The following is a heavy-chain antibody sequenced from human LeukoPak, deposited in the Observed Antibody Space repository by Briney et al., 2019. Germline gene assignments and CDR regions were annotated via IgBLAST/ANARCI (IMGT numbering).Heavy chain of an antibody. CDR1: GGSISSYY. Sequence: SETLSLTCTVSGGSISSYYWSWIRQPPGKGLEWIGYIYYSGSTNYNPSLKGRVTISVDTSKNQFSLKLSSVTAADTAVYYCARDGIAVAGTLPSAFDIWGQGTMVTVSS. J-gene: IGHJ3*02. D-gene: IGHD6-19*01. V-gene: IGHV4-59*01. CDR3: ARDGIAVAGTLPSAFDI. CDR2: IYYSGST.